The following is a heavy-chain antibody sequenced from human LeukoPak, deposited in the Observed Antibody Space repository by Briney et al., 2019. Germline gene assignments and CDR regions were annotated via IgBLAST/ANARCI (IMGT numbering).Heavy chain of an antibody. Sequence: SETLSLTCTVSGGSISSTNYYWGWIRQPPGKGLEWIGSIYYGGSTYYNPSLKSRVTISVDTSKNQFSLRLSSVTAADTAVYYCARDRRSGGSSSWFDPWGQGTLVTVSS. CDR1: GGSISSTNYY. V-gene: IGHV4-39*07. J-gene: IGHJ5*02. D-gene: IGHD2-15*01. CDR3: ARDRRSGGSSSWFDP. CDR2: IYYGGST.